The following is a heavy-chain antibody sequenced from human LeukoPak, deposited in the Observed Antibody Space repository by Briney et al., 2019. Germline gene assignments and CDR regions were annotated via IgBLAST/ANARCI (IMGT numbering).Heavy chain of an antibody. CDR2: VNPDSGGT. D-gene: IGHD7-27*01. CDR1: GYTFIGYY. V-gene: IGHV1-2*02. CDR3: ARESGLGIDLSWFDT. Sequence: ASVKVSCEASGYTFIGYYIHWVRQAPGQGLEWRGWVNPDSGGTNFAQKFQGRVTLTRDTSITTVYMELSRLRSDDTAVYYCARESGLGIDLSWFDTWGQGTLVTVSS. J-gene: IGHJ5*02.